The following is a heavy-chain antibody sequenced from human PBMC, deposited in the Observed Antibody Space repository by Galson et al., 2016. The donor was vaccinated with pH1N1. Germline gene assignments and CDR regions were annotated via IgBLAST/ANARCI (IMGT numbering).Heavy chain of an antibody. V-gene: IGHV1-24*01. D-gene: IGHD4-11*01. Sequence: SVKVSCKVSGYSLSKLSMYWVRQAPGKGLEWMGGFDRENGERVYTQKFQGRVTMTEDSSTDTAYMELRRLRSEDTSVYFCATSLDYSKIFDYWGHGTLVTVSS. CDR2: FDRENGER. CDR3: ATSLDYSKIFDY. J-gene: IGHJ4*01. CDR1: GYSLSKLS.